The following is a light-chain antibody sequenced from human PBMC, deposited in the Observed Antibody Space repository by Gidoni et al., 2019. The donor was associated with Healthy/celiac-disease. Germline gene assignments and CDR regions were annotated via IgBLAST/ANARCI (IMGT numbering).Light chain of an antibody. Sequence: IQMNQSTSTLSASVGDRVTITCRASQSISSWLAWYQQKPGKAPKLLLYKASSLESGVPSRFSGSGSGTEFTLTIRSLQPDDFATYYCQQYNSYTTFGQGTKVEIK. J-gene: IGKJ1*01. CDR1: QSISSW. CDR2: KAS. V-gene: IGKV1-5*03. CDR3: QQYNSYTT.